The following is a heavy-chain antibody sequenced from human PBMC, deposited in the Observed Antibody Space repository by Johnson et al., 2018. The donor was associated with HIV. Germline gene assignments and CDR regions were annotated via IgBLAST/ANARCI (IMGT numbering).Heavy chain of an antibody. CDR1: GFTFSSYG. CDR3: ARASDAFDI. CDR2: IWYDGSNK. Sequence: QVQLVESGGGLVQPGGSLRLSCAASGFTFSSYGMHWVRQAPGKGLEWVAVIWYDGSNKYYADSVKGRFTISRDNSKNTMYLQMNSLRAEDTAVYYCARASDAFDIWGQGTMVTVSS. V-gene: IGHV3-33*08. J-gene: IGHJ3*02.